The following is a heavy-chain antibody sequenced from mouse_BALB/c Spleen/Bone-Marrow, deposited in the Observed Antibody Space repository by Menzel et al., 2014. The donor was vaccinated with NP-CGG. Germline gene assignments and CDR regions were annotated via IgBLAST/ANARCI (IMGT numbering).Heavy chain of an antibody. J-gene: IGHJ2*01. CDR1: GYTFSSYW. Sequence: VQLQQSGAELMKPGASVKISCKATGYTFSSYWIEWVKQRPGHGLEWVGEILPGSGITNYNEKFKGKATFTADTSSNTDYMQLSSLTSEDSAVYYCTRGGSYYRYLDYWGQGTTLTVSS. CDR3: TRGGSYYRYLDY. D-gene: IGHD2-14*01. CDR2: ILPGSGIT. V-gene: IGHV1-9*01.